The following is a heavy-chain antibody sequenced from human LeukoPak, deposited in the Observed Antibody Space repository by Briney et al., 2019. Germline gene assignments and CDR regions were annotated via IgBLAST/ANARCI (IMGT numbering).Heavy chain of an antibody. Sequence: PGGPLRLSCAASGFTFDDYAMHWVRQAPGKGLEWVSLISGDGGSTYYADSVKGRFTISRDNSKNSLYLQMNSLRTEDTALYYCAKDQDYYGSGKTLGYWGQGTLVTVSS. CDR2: ISGDGGST. CDR1: GFTFDDYA. V-gene: IGHV3-43*02. D-gene: IGHD3-10*01. CDR3: AKDQDYYGSGKTLGY. J-gene: IGHJ4*02.